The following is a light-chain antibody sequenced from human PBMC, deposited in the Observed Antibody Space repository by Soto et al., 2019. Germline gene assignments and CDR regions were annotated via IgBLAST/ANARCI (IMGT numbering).Light chain of an antibody. J-gene: IGKJ1*01. Sequence: EIVMTQSPATLSVSPGERATLSCRASQSVSSNLAWYQQKPGQAPRLLIYGASTRATGIPARFSGSGSGTEFTLTISRRQSEDFAVYYCQQYNNWPPTWTFGQGTKVEIK. V-gene: IGKV3-15*01. CDR1: QSVSSN. CDR3: QQYNNWPPTWT. CDR2: GAS.